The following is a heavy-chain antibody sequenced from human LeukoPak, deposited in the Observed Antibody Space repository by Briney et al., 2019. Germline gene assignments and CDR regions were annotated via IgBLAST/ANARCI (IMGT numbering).Heavy chain of an antibody. D-gene: IGHD6-13*01. V-gene: IGHV3-15*01. CDR1: GFTFRSAW. J-gene: IGHJ4*02. CDR3: ATEPGGIGLFDGY. CDR2: IKKRTDGATT. Sequence: PGGSLRLSCAASGFTFRSAWMNWVRQVPGKGLEWVGRIKKRTDGATTDYAEPVNGRFTISRDDAQDTLYLQMNSLRTEDTAVYYCATEPGGIGLFDGYWGQGTLVTVSS.